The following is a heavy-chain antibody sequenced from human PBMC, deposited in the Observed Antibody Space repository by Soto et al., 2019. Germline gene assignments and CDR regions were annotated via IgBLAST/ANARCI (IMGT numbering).Heavy chain of an antibody. CDR1: AFTFSNSG. Sequence: VQLLESGGGLVQPGGSLRLSCAASAFTFSNSGMSWVRQAPGKGLEWVSSISGGGGGTDYADSVKGRFTISRDNSKNTLYLQMNSLRAEDTAVYYCAKDTQIYWCFDLWGRGTLVTVSS. CDR3: AKDTQIYWCFDL. V-gene: IGHV3-23*01. CDR2: ISGGGGGT. J-gene: IGHJ2*01.